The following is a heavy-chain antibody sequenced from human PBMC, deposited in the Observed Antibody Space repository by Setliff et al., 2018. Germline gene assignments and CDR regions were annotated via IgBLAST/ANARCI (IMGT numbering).Heavy chain of an antibody. J-gene: IGHJ3*02. D-gene: IGHD3-22*01. Sequence: GGSLRLSCAASGFTFSSYTMNWVRQAPGQGLEWVSSIDSSSTGITTYYADSVKGRFTISRDNAKKSLYLQMNSLRAEDTATYYCVRVSKDYDSNGLYGFDIWGQGTMVTVSS. CDR1: GFTFSSYT. CDR2: IDSSSTGITT. CDR3: VRVSKDYDSNGLYGFDI. V-gene: IGHV3-48*04.